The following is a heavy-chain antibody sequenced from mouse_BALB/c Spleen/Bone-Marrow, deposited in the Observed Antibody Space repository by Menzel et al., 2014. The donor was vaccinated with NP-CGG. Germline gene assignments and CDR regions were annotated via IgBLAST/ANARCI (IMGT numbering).Heavy chain of an antibody. D-gene: IGHD2-1*01. V-gene: IGHV1S81*02. CDR2: INPSNGGT. CDR3: TRSGNYLFAY. Sequence: VKLVDSGAELVKPGASVKLSCKASGYTFTSYYMYWVKQRPGQGLEWIGEINPSNGGTNFNEKFKSKATLTVDKSSNTTYMQLSSLTSEDSAVYYCTRSGNYLFAYWGQGTLVTVSA. J-gene: IGHJ3*01. CDR1: GYTFTSYY.